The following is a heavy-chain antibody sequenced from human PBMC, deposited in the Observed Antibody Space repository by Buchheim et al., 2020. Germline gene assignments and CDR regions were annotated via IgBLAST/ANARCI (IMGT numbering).Heavy chain of an antibody. CDR2: ISYDGSNK. Sequence: QVQLVESGGGVVQPGRSLRLSCAASGFTFSSYGMHWVRQAPGKGLEWVAVISYDGSNKYYADSVKGRFTISRDNSKNTLYLQMNSLRAEDTAVYYCIVLMVYARVDYWGQGTL. V-gene: IGHV3-30*03. J-gene: IGHJ4*02. CDR3: IVLMVYARVDY. D-gene: IGHD2-8*01. CDR1: GFTFSSYG.